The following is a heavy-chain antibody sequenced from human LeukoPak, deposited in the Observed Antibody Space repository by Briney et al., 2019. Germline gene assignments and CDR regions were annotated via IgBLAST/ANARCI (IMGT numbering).Heavy chain of an antibody. CDR1: GFTFSSYS. Sequence: GGSLRLSCAASGFTFSSYSLNWVRQPPGKGLEWVSSISRSGTNVYYADSVKGRFTVSRDDANNSVHLQMNSLRAEDTAVYYCARGVSSSSFDYWGQGTLVTVSS. J-gene: IGHJ4*02. D-gene: IGHD6-6*01. V-gene: IGHV3-21*01. CDR3: ARGVSSSSFDY. CDR2: ISRSGTNV.